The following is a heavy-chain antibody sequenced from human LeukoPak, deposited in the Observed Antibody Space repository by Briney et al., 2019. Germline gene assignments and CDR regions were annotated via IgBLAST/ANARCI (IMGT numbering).Heavy chain of an antibody. CDR1: GFTFSSYS. Sequence: GGSLRLSCAASGFTFSSYSMNWVRQAPGKGLEWVSYISSSSTIYYADSVKGRFTISRDNAKNSLYLQMNSLRAEDTAVYYCARAITSSRVVDTIWGNNWFDPWGQGTLVTVSS. V-gene: IGHV3-48*01. D-gene: IGHD5-12*01. J-gene: IGHJ5*02. CDR3: ARAITSSRVVDTIWGNNWFDP. CDR2: ISSSSTI.